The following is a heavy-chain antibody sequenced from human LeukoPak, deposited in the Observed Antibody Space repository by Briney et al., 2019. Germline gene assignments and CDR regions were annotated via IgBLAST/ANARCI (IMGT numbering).Heavy chain of an antibody. V-gene: IGHV4-59*01. CDR2: IYYSGST. CDR1: GGSISSYY. Sequence: PSETLSLTCTVSGGSISSYYWSWIRQPPGKGLEWIGYIYYSGSTNYNPSLKSRVTISVDTSRNQFSLKLSSVTAADTAVYYCARVDEVPDLRHLYFDLWGRGTLVTVSS. CDR3: ARVDEVPDLRHLYFDL. D-gene: IGHD2-2*01. J-gene: IGHJ2*01.